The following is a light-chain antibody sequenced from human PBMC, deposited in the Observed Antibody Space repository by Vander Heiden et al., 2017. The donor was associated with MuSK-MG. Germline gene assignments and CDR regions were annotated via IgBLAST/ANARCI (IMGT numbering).Light chain of an antibody. CDR2: LGS. V-gene: IGKV2-28*01. CDR3: MQALQTPLT. CDR1: QSLLHSNGYNY. J-gene: IGKJ4*01. Sequence: DLVMTQSPLSLPVTPGEPASISCRSSQSLLHSNGYNYLDWYLQKPGQSPQLLIYLGSNRASGVPDRFSGSGSGTDFTLKISRVEAEDVGVYYCMQALQTPLTFGRGTKVEIK.